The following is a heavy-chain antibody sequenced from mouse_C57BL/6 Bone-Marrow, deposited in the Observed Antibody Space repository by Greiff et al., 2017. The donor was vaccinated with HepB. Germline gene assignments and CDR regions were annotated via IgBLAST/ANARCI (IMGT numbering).Heavy chain of an antibody. Sequence: EVKLMESGGDLVKPGGSLKLSCAASGFTFSSYGMSWVRQTPDKRLEWVATISSGGSYTYYPDSVKGRFTISRDNAKNTLYLQMSSLKSEDTAMYYCARRYYGSSYSAWFAYWGQGTLVTVSA. CDR3: ARRYYGSSYSAWFAY. V-gene: IGHV5-6*02. CDR1: GFTFSSYG. J-gene: IGHJ3*01. D-gene: IGHD1-1*01. CDR2: ISSGGSYT.